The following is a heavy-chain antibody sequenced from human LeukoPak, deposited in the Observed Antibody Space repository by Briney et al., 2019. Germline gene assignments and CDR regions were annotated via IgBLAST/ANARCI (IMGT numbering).Heavy chain of an antibody. V-gene: IGHV3-33*08. Sequence: PGGSLRLSCAASGFTFRSYSMNWVRQAPGKGLEWVAVIWYDGSDKYYADSVKGRSTISRDNSKNMLYLQMNSLRAEDTAVYYCASILLSSGGWWYFDYWGQGTLVTVSS. J-gene: IGHJ4*02. CDR2: IWYDGSDK. CDR3: ASILLSSGGWWYFDY. CDR1: GFTFRSYS. D-gene: IGHD6-19*01.